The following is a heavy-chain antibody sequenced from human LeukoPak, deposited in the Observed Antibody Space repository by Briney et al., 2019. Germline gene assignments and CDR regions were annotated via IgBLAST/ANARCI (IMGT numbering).Heavy chain of an antibody. CDR2: INPSGGST. V-gene: IGHV1-46*01. CDR3: VISGSYDLSFDY. CDR1: GYTFTSYY. Sequence: ASVKVSCKASGYTFTSYYMHWVRQAPGQGLEWMGIINPSGGSTSYAQKFQGRVTMTRDTSTSTVYMELGSLRSEDTAVYYCVISGSYDLSFDYWGQGTLVTVSS. D-gene: IGHD1-26*01. J-gene: IGHJ4*02.